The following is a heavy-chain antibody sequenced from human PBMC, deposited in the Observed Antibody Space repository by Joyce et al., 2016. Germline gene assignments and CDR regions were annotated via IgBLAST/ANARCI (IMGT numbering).Heavy chain of an antibody. CDR1: GYTFSSYV. Sequence: EVQLVEFGGALVQPGGSLSLPCAASGYTFSSYVMNWVRQAPGKGLECVSFSSSTRRNISYADSVKGRFTVSRDKAKISLYLQMNSLRDEDTAVYYCAKDFGSGYYSLDYWGQGTLVTVSS. J-gene: IGHJ4*02. V-gene: IGHV3-48*02. CDR2: SSSTRRNI. D-gene: IGHD3-22*01. CDR3: AKDFGSGYYSLDY.